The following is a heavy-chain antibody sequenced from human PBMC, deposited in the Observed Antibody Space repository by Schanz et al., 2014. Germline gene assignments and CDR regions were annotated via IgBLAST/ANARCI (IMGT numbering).Heavy chain of an antibody. CDR1: GFTLSNYA. CDR3: ANNWNLDY. J-gene: IGHJ4*02. V-gene: IGHV3-23*04. CDR2: ISSGGGST. Sequence: EVQLAESGGGLAQPGGSLRLSCAASGFTLSNYAMSWVRQAPGKGLEWVSSISSGGGSTYYADPVRGRFTISRDNSKNTLYLQMNSLRAEDTAVYYCANNWNLDYWGQGTLVTVSS. D-gene: IGHD1-20*01.